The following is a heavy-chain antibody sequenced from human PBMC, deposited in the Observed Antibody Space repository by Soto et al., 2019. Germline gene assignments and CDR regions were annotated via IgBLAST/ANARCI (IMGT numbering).Heavy chain of an antibody. J-gene: IGHJ5*02. Sequence: GESLKISCKASGYSFTTYWIGWVRQMPGKGLEWVGRIDPSDSYTNYSPSFQGHVTMSVDRSISTAYLQWSSLKASDTAIYYCARVVSNRFDPWGQGTLVTVSS. V-gene: IGHV5-10-1*01. CDR2: IDPSDSYT. CDR1: GYSFTTYW. CDR3: ARVVSNRFDP.